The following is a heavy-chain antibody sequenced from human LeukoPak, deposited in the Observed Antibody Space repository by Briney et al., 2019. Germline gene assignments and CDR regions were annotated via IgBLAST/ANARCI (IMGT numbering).Heavy chain of an antibody. CDR3: ARGRRQVITVIVVVDAFDI. J-gene: IGHJ3*02. Sequence: KPSETLSLTCTVSGGSISSYYWSWIRQPPGKGLEWIGYIYYSGSTNYNPSLKSRVTISVDTSKNQFSLKLSSVTAADTAVYYCARGRRQVITVIVVVDAFDIWGQGTMVTVSS. V-gene: IGHV4-59*01. CDR1: GGSISSYY. CDR2: IYYSGST. D-gene: IGHD3-22*01.